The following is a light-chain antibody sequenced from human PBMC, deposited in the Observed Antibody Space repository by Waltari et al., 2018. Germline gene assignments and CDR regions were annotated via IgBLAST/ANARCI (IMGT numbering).Light chain of an antibody. V-gene: IGKV3-11*01. CDR2: VAS. Sequence: EIVLTQSPATLSLSPGERATLSCRASQSVSKYLVWYQQRPGQAPRLLIYVASNRAIGIPARFSGSGSGTDFTLTISSLEPEDFAVYYCQQRNSWPITFGQGTRLEIK. J-gene: IGKJ5*01. CDR1: QSVSKY. CDR3: QQRNSWPIT.